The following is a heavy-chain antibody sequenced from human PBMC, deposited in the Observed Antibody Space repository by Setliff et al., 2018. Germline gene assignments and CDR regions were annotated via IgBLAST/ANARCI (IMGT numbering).Heavy chain of an antibody. V-gene: IGHV7-4-1*02. J-gene: IGHJ5*02. CDR2: INTNTGSP. CDR3: ARGPLHYDFWSGYYTVSWFDP. D-gene: IGHD3-3*01. Sequence: ASVKVSCKASGYTFTSYAMNWVRQAPGQGLEWMGWINTNTGSPTYAQGFTGRFVFSLDTSVSTAYLQISSLKAEDTAVYYCARGPLHYDFWSGYYTVSWFDPWGQGTQVTV. CDR1: GYTFTSYA.